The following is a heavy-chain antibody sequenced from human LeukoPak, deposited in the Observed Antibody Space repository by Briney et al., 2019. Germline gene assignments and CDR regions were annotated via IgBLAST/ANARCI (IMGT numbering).Heavy chain of an antibody. D-gene: IGHD4-17*01. V-gene: IGHV3-30-3*01. CDR2: ISYDGSNK. CDR1: GFTFSSYA. J-gene: IGHJ4*02. Sequence: GGSLRLSCAASGFTFSSYAMHWVRQAPGKGLEWVAVISYDGSNKYYADSVKGRFTISRDNSKNTLYLQMNSLRAEDTAVYYCASYGDYVDYWGQGTPVTVSS. CDR3: ASYGDYVDY.